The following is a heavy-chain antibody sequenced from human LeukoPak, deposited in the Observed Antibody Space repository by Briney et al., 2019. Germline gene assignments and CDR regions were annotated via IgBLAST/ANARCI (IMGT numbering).Heavy chain of an antibody. CDR1: GGSISSGGYS. CDR3: ARVIPGTDDAFDI. J-gene: IGHJ3*02. D-gene: IGHD1-1*01. CDR2: IYHSGST. V-gene: IGHV4-30-2*01. Sequence: SETLSLTCAVSGGSISSGGYSWSWIRQPPGKGLEWIGYIYHSGSTYYNPSLKSRVTISVDRSKNQFSLKLSSVTAADTAVYYCARVIPGTDDAFDIWGQGTMVTVSS.